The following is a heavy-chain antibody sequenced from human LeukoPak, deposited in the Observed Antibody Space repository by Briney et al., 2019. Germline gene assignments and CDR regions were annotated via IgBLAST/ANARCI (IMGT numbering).Heavy chain of an antibody. CDR3: ARLAVAGTTGFDY. CDR2: MNPNSGNT. V-gene: IGHV1-8*01. CDR1: GYTFTSYD. Sequence: ASVNLSCKASGYTFTSYDLNWVRQAPGQGLQWLGWMNPNSGNTGYAQKFQGRVTMTRNTSISTPYMELSSLRSEDTAVYYCARLAVAGTTGFDYWGQGTLVTVSS. D-gene: IGHD6-19*01. J-gene: IGHJ4*02.